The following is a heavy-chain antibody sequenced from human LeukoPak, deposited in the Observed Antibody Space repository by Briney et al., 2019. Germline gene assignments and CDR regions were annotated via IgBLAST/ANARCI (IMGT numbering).Heavy chain of an antibody. J-gene: IGHJ6*02. V-gene: IGHV3-23*01. CDR3: ARSYYYHGMDV. CDR1: GFTFSSYA. CDR2: ISASGGTT. Sequence: SGGSLRLSCAASGFTFSSYAMSWVRHAPGEGLEWVSAISASGGTTYYADSVKGRFTISRDNSKNTLYLQMNSLRGEDTAVYYCARSYYYHGMDVWGQGTTVTVSS.